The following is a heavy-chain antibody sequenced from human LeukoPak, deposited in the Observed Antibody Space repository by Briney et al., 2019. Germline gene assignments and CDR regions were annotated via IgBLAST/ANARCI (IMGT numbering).Heavy chain of an antibody. CDR2: INHSGST. V-gene: IGHV4-34*01. D-gene: IGHD4-23*01. CDR1: GGSFSGYY. CDR3: ARVGPSKLLWQTDY. Sequence: SETLSLTCAVYGGSFSGYYWSWIRQPPGKGLEWMGEINHSGSTNYNPSLESRVTISVDTSKNQFSLKLSSVTAADTAVYHCARVGPSKLLWQTDYWGQGTLVTVSS. J-gene: IGHJ4*02.